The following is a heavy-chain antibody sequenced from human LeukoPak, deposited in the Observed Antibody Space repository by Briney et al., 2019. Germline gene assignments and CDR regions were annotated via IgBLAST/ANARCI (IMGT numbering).Heavy chain of an antibody. CDR2: INHSGST. V-gene: IGHV4-34*01. CDR3: ARGGYIVVVPAAITLYNWFDP. J-gene: IGHJ5*02. CDR1: GGSFSGYY. D-gene: IGHD2-2*02. Sequence: PSETLSLTCAVYGGSFSGYYWSWIRQPPGKGLEWIGEINHSGSTNYNPSLKSRVTISVDTSKNQFSLKLSSVTAAGTAVYYCARGGYIVVVPAAITLYNWFDPWGQGTLVTVSS.